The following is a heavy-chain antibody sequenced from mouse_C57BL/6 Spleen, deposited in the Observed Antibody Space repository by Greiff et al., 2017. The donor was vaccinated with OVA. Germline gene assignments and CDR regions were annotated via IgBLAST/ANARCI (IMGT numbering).Heavy chain of an antibody. D-gene: IGHD3-3*01. CDR3: ERAGAGSCDMDD. V-gene: IGHV1-82*01. CDR2: IYPGDGDT. Sequence: QVQLQQSGPELVKPGASVKISCKASGYAFSSSWMNWVKQRPGKGLEWIGRIYPGDGDTNYNGKFKGKATLTVDKSSSTAYMQLSSLTSEDSACYFCERAGAGSCDMDDWGKGTTVTVSS. J-gene: IGHJ4*01. CDR1: GYAFSSSW.